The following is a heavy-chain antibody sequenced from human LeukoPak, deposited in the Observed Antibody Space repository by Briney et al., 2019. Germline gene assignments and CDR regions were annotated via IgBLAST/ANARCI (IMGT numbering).Heavy chain of an antibody. V-gene: IGHV1-2*02. CDR1: GYTFSHNH. J-gene: IGHJ3*01. CDR2: ISPDNGGT. D-gene: IGHD3-10*01. Sequence: ASVKGSCKASGYTFSHNHMYWIRQAPGQGLECMGWISPDNGGTNYAQKFQGRITMTGDTSISTGYMELSSLTSDDTAIYFCARELGRNAFDVWGQGTLVTVSS. CDR3: ARELGRNAFDV.